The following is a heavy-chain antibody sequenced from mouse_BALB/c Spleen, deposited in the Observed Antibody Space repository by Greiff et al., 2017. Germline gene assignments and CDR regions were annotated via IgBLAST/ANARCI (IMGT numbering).Heavy chain of an antibody. CDR1: GFTFSSFG. CDR3: ARFFYGYDAMDY. D-gene: IGHD2-1*01. CDR2: ISSGSSTI. J-gene: IGHJ4*01. V-gene: IGHV5-17*02. Sequence: EVQLQESGGGLVQPGGSMKLSCVASGFTFSSFGMHWVRQAPEKGLEWVAYISSGSSTIYYADTVKGRFTISRDNPKNTLFLQMTSLRSEDTAMYYCARFFYGYDAMDYWGQGTSVTVSS.